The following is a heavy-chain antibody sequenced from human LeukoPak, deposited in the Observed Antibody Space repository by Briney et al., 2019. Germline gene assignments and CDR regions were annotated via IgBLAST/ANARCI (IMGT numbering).Heavy chain of an antibody. J-gene: IGHJ4*02. CDR3: ALLAVASDFDY. V-gene: IGHV3-48*03. D-gene: IGHD6-19*01. Sequence: GGSLRLSCVVSRFPFSIYEMNWVRQAPGKGLEWVSNIHSSGTVKYYSDSVKGRFSISRDNAKSSLYLQMNSLRVQDTSVYYCALLAVASDFDYWGREAVDSVSS. CDR1: RFPFSIYE. CDR2: IHSSGTVK.